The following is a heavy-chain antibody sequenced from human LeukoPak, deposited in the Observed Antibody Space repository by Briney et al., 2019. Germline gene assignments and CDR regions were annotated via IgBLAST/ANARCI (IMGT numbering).Heavy chain of an antibody. CDR1: VLTFTIFG. Sequence: ASVKLSCTVSVLTFTIFGIGCGCEAPGQGLEWMGWISAYNGNTNYAQKLQGRVTMTTDTSTSTAYMEPRSLRSDDTAVYYCGKPSWCSPSQVDCWGQGTLVTVSS. J-gene: IGHJ4*02. CDR3: GKPSWCSPSQVDC. V-gene: IGHV1-18*01. CDR2: ISAYNGNT. D-gene: IGHD2-8*01.